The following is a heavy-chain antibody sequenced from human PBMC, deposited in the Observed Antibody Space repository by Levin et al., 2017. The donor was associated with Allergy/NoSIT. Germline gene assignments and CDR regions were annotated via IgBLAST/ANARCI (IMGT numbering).Heavy chain of an antibody. CDR2: MNPKSGNT. J-gene: IGHJ6*02. D-gene: IGHD3-3*01. CDR1: ENTFTSHD. V-gene: IGHV1-8*01. Sequence: GGSLRLSCKTSENTFTSHDINWVRLATGHGLEWMGWMNPKSGNTGYAQKFQGRVTMTRNTSISTVYMELSSLRSEDTAVYFCARGPPTHDSWSGSYAQLVAQNTLDVWGQGTTVTVFS. CDR3: ARGPPTHDSWSGSYAQLVAQNTLDV.